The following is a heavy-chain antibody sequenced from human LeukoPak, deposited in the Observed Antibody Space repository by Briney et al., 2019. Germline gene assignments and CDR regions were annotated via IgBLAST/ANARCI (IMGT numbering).Heavy chain of an antibody. J-gene: IGHJ4*02. CDR3: ARGQEGDKAAAGTLDY. CDR2: ISVYNGNT. D-gene: IGHD6-13*01. Sequence: ASVKVSCKASGYTFTSYGISWVRQAPGQGLEWMGWISVYNGNTNYAQRLQGRVTMTIDTSTSTAYMELRSLRSDDTAVYFCARGQEGDKAAAGTLDYWGQGTLVTVSS. V-gene: IGHV1-18*01. CDR1: GYTFTSYG.